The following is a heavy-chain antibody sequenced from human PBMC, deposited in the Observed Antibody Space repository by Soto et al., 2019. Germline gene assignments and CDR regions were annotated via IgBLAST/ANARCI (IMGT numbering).Heavy chain of an antibody. J-gene: IGHJ6*03. CDR2: IYYSGST. CDR3: ARVVDSGYDYQYDDYYYYMDV. V-gene: IGHV4-59*01. Sequence: SETLSLTCTVSGGSISSYYWSWIRQPPGKGLEWIGYIYYSGSTNYNPSLKSRVTISVDTSKNQFSLKLSSVTAADTAVYYCARVVDSGYDYQYDDYYYYMDVWGKGTTVTVSS. D-gene: IGHD5-12*01. CDR1: GGSISSYY.